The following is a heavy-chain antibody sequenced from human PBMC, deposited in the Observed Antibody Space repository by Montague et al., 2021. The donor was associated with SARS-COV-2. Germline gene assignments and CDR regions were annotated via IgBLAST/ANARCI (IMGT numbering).Heavy chain of an antibody. CDR1: GGSFSGYY. CDR2: INHSGST. Sequence: SETLSLTCVVYGGSFSGYYWSWIRQPPGKGLEWIGEINHSGSTNYNPSLKSRVTISVDTSKNQFSLKLSSVTAADTAIYYCARDRDDPLTGYSNDAFDIWGQGTMVTVSS. CDR3: ARDRDDPLTGYSNDAFDI. D-gene: IGHD3-9*01. V-gene: IGHV4-34*01. J-gene: IGHJ3*02.